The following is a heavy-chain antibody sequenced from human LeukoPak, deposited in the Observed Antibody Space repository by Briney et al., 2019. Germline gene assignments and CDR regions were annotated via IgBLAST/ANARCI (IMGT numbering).Heavy chain of an antibody. CDR3: AREGYDSSYYYYLDY. V-gene: IGHV4-31*03. D-gene: IGHD3-22*01. Sequence: SENLSLNCTVSGGSISSGDYYWSWIRQHPGKGLEWIGNIYYSGSTYYNPSLKSRVTISVDTSKSQFSLKLSSVTAADTAVYYCAREGYDSSYYYYLDYWGQGTLVTVSS. CDR2: IYYSGST. J-gene: IGHJ4*02. CDR1: GGSISSGDYY.